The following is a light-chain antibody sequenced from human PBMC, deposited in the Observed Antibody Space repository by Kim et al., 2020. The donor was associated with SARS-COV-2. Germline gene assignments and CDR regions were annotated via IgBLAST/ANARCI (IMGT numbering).Light chain of an antibody. CDR3: QAWDSSTQSYV. V-gene: IGLV3-1*01. Sequence: SYELTQPPSVSVSPGQTVSITCSGYKLGDKYVSWYQQKPGRSPVVVIYQDNQRPSGIPERFSGSNSGNTATLTISGTQSLDEADYYCQAWDSSTQSYVFGTGTKGTVL. CDR2: QDN. CDR1: KLGDKY. J-gene: IGLJ1*01.